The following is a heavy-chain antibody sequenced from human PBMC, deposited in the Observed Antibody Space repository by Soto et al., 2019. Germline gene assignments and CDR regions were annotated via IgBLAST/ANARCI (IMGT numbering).Heavy chain of an antibody. V-gene: IGHV5-51*01. D-gene: IGHD4-17*01. CDR2: IYPHDYDN. J-gene: IGHJ6*02. Sequence: GGSLKTFCKGSGYNFHTYWNAWVPQMPGKGLEWMGLIYPHDYDNRYSASFRGQVTISADKSINTAYLQWTSLKASDTASYFWSKPTDYHYGMQVWGQGTTVTGSS. CDR3: SKPTDYHYGMQV. CDR1: GYNFHTYW.